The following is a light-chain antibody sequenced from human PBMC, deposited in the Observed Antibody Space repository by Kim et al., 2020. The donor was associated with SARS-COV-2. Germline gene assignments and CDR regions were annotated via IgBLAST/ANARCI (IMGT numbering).Light chain of an antibody. CDR1: SSDVGSYNL. CDR3: CSCAGSSTYV. Sequence: GQSITISCTGASSDVGSYNLVSWYQQHPGKAPKLMIYEIDKRPSGVSNRFSGSKSGNTASLTISGLQTEDEADYYCCSCAGSSTYVFGTGTKVTVL. CDR2: EID. V-gene: IGLV2-23*02. J-gene: IGLJ1*01.